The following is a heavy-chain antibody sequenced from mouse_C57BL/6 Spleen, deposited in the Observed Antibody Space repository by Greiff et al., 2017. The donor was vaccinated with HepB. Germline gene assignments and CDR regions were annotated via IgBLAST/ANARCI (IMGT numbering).Heavy chain of an antibody. CDR2: IDPSDSYT. J-gene: IGHJ3*01. CDR1: GYTFTSYW. V-gene: IGHV1-59*01. Sequence: QVQLQQPGAELVRPGTSVKLSCKASGYTFTSYWMHWVKQRPGQGLEWIGVIDPSDSYTNYNQKFKGKATLTVDTSSSPAYMQLSSLTSEDSAVYYCARSRQLSWFAYWGQGTLVTVSA. CDR3: ARSRQLSWFAY. D-gene: IGHD3-2*01.